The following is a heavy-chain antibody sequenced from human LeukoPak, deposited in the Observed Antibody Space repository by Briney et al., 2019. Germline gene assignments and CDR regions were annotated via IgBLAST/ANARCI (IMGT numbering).Heavy chain of an antibody. CDR2: IYSGGST. CDR1: GFTVSSNY. CDR3: AKGGLGESSLNNFDY. Sequence: PGGSLRLSCAASGFTVSSNYMSWVRQAPGKGLEWVSVIYSGGSTYYADSVKGRFTISRDNLKNTLYLQMNSLRPEDTAVYYCAKGGLGESSLNNFDYWGQGTLVTVSS. D-gene: IGHD3-16*02. V-gene: IGHV3-66*01. J-gene: IGHJ4*02.